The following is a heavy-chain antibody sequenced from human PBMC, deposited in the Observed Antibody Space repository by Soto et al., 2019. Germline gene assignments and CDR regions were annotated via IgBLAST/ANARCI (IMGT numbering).Heavy chain of an antibody. J-gene: IGHJ4*02. CDR2: IYYSGNS. CDR1: GGSVSSGSYY. D-gene: IGHD5-12*01. V-gene: IGHV4-61*01. Sequence: QVQLQESGPGLVKPSETLSLTCTVSGGSVSSGSYYWSWIRQPPGKGLEWIGYIYYSGNSNYNPSLESRVTMSVETSRKQFSLKLRSVTPADTAVYYCARYRRTEAEGYTLAHWGQGALVLVSS. CDR3: ARYRRTEAEGYTLAH.